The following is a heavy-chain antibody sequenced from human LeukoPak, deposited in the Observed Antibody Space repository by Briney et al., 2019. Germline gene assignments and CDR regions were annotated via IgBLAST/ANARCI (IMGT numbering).Heavy chain of an antibody. V-gene: IGHV3-23*01. CDR3: ARDHRYGGLFDY. CDR1: GFTFSSYA. J-gene: IGHJ4*02. CDR2: ISGSGGST. Sequence: GSLRLSCAASGFTFSSYAMSWVRQAPGKGLEWVSAISGSGGSTYYADSVKGRFTISRDNSKNTLYLQMNSLRAEDTAVYYCARDHRYGGLFDYWGQGILVTVSS. D-gene: IGHD1-1*01.